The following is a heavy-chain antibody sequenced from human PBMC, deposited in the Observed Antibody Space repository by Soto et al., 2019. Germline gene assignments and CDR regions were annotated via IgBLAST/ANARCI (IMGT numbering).Heavy chain of an antibody. D-gene: IGHD4-4*01. V-gene: IGHV3-23*01. CDR2: ISGSGGST. Sequence: GGSLRLSCAASGFTFSSYAMSWVRQAPGKGLEWVSAISGSGGSTYYADSVKGRFTISRDNSKNTLYLQMNSLRAEDTAVYYCAKDYSNYYYYYGMDVWGQGTTVTAP. J-gene: IGHJ6*02. CDR3: AKDYSNYYYYYGMDV. CDR1: GFTFSSYA.